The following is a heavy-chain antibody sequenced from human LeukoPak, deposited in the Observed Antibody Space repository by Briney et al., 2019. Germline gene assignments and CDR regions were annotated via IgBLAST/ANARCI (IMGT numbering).Heavy chain of an antibody. CDR2: ISSSSSYI. V-gene: IGHV3-21*01. CDR1: GFTFSSYE. CDR3: ARDRGYDSSGYYHYYFDY. D-gene: IGHD3-22*01. Sequence: GGSLRLSCAASGFTFSSYEMNWVRQAPGKGLEWVSSISSSSSYIYYADSVKGRFTISRDNAKNSLYLQMNSLRAEDTAVYYCARDRGYDSSGYYHYYFDYWGQGTLVTVSS. J-gene: IGHJ4*02.